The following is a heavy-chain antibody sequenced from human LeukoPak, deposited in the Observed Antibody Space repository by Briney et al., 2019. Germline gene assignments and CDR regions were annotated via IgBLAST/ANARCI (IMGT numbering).Heavy chain of an antibody. J-gene: IGHJ4*02. CDR2: INPNNGGT. Sequence: ASVKVSCKASGYTFTGYYMHWVRQAPGQGLEWMGWINPNNGGTNYAQKFQGRVTMTRDTSISTAYMELSRLRSDDTAVYYCARDLDIVVVVAATPSFDYWGQGTLVTVSS. D-gene: IGHD2-15*01. V-gene: IGHV1-2*02. CDR1: GYTFTGYY. CDR3: ARDLDIVVVVAATPSFDY.